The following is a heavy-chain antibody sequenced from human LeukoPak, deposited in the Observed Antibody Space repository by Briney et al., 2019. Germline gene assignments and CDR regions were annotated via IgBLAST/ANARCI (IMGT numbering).Heavy chain of an antibody. CDR3: ARGSVPYYYDSSGYYDAFDI. CDR1: GGSISSGSYY. D-gene: IGHD3-22*01. CDR2: IYTSGST. J-gene: IGHJ3*02. V-gene: IGHV4-61*02. Sequence: SETLSLTCTVSGGSISSGSYYWSWIRQPAGKGLEWIGRIYTSGSTNYNPSLKSRVTISVDTSKNQFSLKLSSVTAADTAVYYCARGSVPYYYDSSGYYDAFDIWGQGTMVTVSS.